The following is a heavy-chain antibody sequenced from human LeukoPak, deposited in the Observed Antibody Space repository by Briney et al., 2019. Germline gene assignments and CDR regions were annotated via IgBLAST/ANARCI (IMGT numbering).Heavy chain of an antibody. V-gene: IGHV4-34*01. J-gene: IGHJ4*02. CDR3: ARGWGRRLGYCTGGVCYRTKPFDY. Sequence: TSETLSLTCAVYGGSFSGYYWSWIRQPPGKGLEWIGEINHSGSTNYNPSLKSRVTISVDTSKNQFSLKLSSVTAADTAVYYCARGWGRRLGYCTGGVCYRTKPFDYWGQGTLVTVSS. D-gene: IGHD2-8*02. CDR2: INHSGST. CDR1: GGSFSGYY.